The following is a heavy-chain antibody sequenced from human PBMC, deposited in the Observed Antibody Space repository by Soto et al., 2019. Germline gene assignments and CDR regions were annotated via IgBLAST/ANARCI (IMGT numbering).Heavy chain of an antibody. D-gene: IGHD1-26*01. CDR3: ARDGREASGMDV. CDR1: GGSISSHY. J-gene: IGHJ6*02. Sequence: SETLSLTCTVSGGSISSHYWSWVRQAPGRGLEWIGHIYYRGSTSYNPSLRSRSTISVDTSNNQFSLKLNSVTTADTAVYYCARDGREASGMDVWGQGTKVTVSS. V-gene: IGHV4-59*11. CDR2: IYYRGST.